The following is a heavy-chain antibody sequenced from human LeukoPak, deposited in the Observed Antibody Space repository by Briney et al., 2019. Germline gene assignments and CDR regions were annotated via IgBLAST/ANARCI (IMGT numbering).Heavy chain of an antibody. Sequence: GGSLRLSCAASGFTLSTYAMSWVRQTPGKGLEWVAATSSSDAGTYHADSVRGRLTISRDNSKKTLYLQMKRLRAEDAAVYFCAKAPVTSCRGAYCYPFDSWGQGTLVTVPS. J-gene: IGHJ4*02. V-gene: IGHV3-23*01. CDR2: TSSSDAGT. CDR1: GFTLSTYA. CDR3: AKAPVTSCRGAYCYPFDS. D-gene: IGHD2-21*01.